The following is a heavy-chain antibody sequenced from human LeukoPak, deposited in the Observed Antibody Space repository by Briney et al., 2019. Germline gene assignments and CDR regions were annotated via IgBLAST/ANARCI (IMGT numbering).Heavy chain of an antibody. CDR3: ARVAVAGTLDY. CDR2: IYTSGST. Sequence: SGTLSLTCTVSGGSISSYYGSWIRQPAGKGLEWIGRIYTSGSTSYNPSLKSRVTMPVDTSKNQFSLKLSSVTAADTAVYYCARVAVAGTLDYWGQGTLVTVSS. J-gene: IGHJ4*02. D-gene: IGHD6-19*01. V-gene: IGHV4-4*07. CDR1: GGSISSYY.